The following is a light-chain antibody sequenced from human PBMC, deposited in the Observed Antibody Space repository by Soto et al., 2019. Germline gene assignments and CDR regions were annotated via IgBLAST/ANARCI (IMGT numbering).Light chain of an antibody. V-gene: IGKV3-20*01. CDR1: QGVSSTY. J-gene: IGKJ2*01. CDR3: QRYAASGGT. CDR2: GAS. Sequence: EIVLTQSPGTLSLSPGERATLSCRASQGVSSTYLAWYQQKPGQAPRLLIYGASIRATGIPDRFSGSGSGTDFTLTISRLEPEDFAVYYCQRYAASGGTFGQGTKLEIK.